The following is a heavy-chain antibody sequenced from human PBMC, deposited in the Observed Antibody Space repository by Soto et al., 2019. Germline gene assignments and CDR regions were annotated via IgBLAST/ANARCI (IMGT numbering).Heavy chain of an antibody. D-gene: IGHD1-26*01. V-gene: IGHV3-23*01. CDR2: ISGSGGSA. J-gene: IGHJ4*02. CDR3: ARRGSGSYYDY. Sequence: EVQLLESGGGLVQPGGSLRLSCAASGFTFSSYAMRWVRQAPGKGLEWVPAISGSGGSAYYADSGKGRFTISRDNSKNALYLQRNSLRAEDTAVYYCARRGSGSYYDYWGREPWSPSPQ. CDR1: GFTFSSYA.